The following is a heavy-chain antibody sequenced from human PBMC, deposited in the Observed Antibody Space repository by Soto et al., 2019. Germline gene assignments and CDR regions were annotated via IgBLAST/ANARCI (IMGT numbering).Heavy chain of an antibody. D-gene: IGHD3-16*01. Sequence: GGSLRLSCAASGFTSSNYGMHWVRQAPGKGLEWVAVIWYDGSSKYYADSVKGRFTISRDNSKNALYLQMDSLRGEDTAVYYGGGGTYYVDYLGHGPLVTVSS. CDR3: GGGTYYVDY. J-gene: IGHJ4*03. CDR2: IWYDGSSK. CDR1: GFTSSNYG. V-gene: IGHV3-33*01.